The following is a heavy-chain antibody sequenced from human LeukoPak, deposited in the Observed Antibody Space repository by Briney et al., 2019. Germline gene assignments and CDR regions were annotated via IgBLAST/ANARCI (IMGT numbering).Heavy chain of an antibody. CDR3: ARSLWPEDF. CDR2: INQNGREK. CDR1: GFTFSSYW. J-gene: IGHJ4*02. Sequence: GGSLRLSCAASGFTFSSYWMSWVRQAPGKGLECVANINQNGREKFYVDSVKGRFTISRDNAKNSVDLQMNSLRVEDTAVYYCARSLWPEDFWGQGTLVTVSS. D-gene: IGHD2-21*01. V-gene: IGHV3-7*01.